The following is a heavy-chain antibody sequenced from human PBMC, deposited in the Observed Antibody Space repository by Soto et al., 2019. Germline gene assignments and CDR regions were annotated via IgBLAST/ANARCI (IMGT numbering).Heavy chain of an antibody. CDR1: GYTFTSYG. CDR2: ISAYNGNT. CDR3: ARVVGYCSSTSCYVAYFQH. Sequence: QVQLVQSGAEVKKPGASVKVSCKASGYTFTSYGISWVRQAPGQGLEWMGWISAYNGNTNYAQKLQGRVTMTTDTATSTAYMELRSLRPDDTAVYYCARVVGYCSSTSCYVAYFQHWGQGTLVTVSS. V-gene: IGHV1-18*01. D-gene: IGHD2-2*01. J-gene: IGHJ1*01.